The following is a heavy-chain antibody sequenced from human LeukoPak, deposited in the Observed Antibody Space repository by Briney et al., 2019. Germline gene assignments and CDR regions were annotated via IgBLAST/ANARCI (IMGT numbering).Heavy chain of an antibody. Sequence: GGSLRLSCAASGFTVSNNFMSWVRQAPGKGLEWVSVIYSGGSTYYADSVKGRFTISRDNSKNTLYLQMNSLRAEDTAVYYCARDGSSGYIGAFDIWGQGTMVTVSS. J-gene: IGHJ3*02. V-gene: IGHV3-66*01. CDR2: IYSGGST. CDR3: ARDGSSGYIGAFDI. CDR1: GFTVSNNF. D-gene: IGHD3-22*01.